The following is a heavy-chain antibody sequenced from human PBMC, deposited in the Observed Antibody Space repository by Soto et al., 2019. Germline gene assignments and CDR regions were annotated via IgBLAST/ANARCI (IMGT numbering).Heavy chain of an antibody. CDR1: GFSFSSYS. CDR3: AKGPFGSASIADYYGMDV. D-gene: IGHD3-10*01. Sequence: GGSLRLSCAASGFSFSSYSMTWVRQAPTRGLEWVSVISASGNTTYYADAVKGRFTISRDNSKNTLFLQMNSVRVEDTALYYCAKGPFGSASIADYYGMDVWGLGTTVTVSS. J-gene: IGHJ6*02. CDR2: ISASGNTT. V-gene: IGHV3-23*01.